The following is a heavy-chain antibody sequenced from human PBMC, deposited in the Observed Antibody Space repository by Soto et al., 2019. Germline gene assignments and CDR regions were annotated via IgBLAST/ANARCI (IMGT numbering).Heavy chain of an antibody. D-gene: IGHD2-2*03. Sequence: PGGSLRLSCAASGFTFSSYGMHWVRQAPGKGLEWVAVISYDGSNKYYADSVKGRFTISRDNSKNTLYLQMNSLRAEDTAVYYCAKGIRGGYCSSTSCYFPPEDVWGKGTTVTVSS. CDR1: GFTFSSYG. CDR3: AKGIRGGYCSSTSCYFPPEDV. V-gene: IGHV3-30*18. J-gene: IGHJ6*04. CDR2: ISYDGSNK.